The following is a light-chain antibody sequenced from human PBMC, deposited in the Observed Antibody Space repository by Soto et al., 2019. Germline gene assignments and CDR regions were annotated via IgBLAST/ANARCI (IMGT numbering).Light chain of an antibody. J-gene: IGLJ2*01. CDR3: RSYTSSSTLVG. Sequence: QSVLTQPASVSGSTGQSITISCTGTSSDVGGYNYVSWYQQHPGKAPKLMIYYVSNRPSVVSNRFSGSKSGNTSSLTIYGLQAEDEADYYCRSYTSSSTLVGFGGGTKLTVL. V-gene: IGLV2-14*01. CDR1: SSDVGGYNY. CDR2: YVS.